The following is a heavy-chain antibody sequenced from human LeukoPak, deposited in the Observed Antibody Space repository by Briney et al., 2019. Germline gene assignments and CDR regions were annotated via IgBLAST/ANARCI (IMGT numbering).Heavy chain of an antibody. D-gene: IGHD4-17*01. CDR2: ISYDGSSK. V-gene: IGHV3-30*04. Sequence: GGSLRLSCAASGFTFSTYAMHWVRQAPGKGLEWVAVISYDGSSKYYADSVKGRFTISRDNSKNTLYLQMNSLRAEDTAVYYCASLLMTTVTTGGLAFDYWGQGTLVTVSS. J-gene: IGHJ4*02. CDR3: ASLLMTTVTTGGLAFDY. CDR1: GFTFSTYA.